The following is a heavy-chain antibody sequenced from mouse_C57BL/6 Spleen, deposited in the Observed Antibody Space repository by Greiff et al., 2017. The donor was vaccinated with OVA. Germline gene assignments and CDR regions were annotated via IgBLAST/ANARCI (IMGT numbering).Heavy chain of an antibody. CDR2: ISNGGGST. D-gene: IGHD1-1*01. V-gene: IGHV5-12*01. Sequence: DVMLVESGGGLVQPGGSLKLSCAASGFTFSDYYMYWVRQTPEKRLEWVAYISNGGGSTYYPDTVKGRFTISRDNAKNTLYLQMSRLKSEDTAMYYCARLYYGSSDYFDYWGQGTTLTVSS. CDR1: GFTFSDYY. CDR3: ARLYYGSSDYFDY. J-gene: IGHJ2*01.